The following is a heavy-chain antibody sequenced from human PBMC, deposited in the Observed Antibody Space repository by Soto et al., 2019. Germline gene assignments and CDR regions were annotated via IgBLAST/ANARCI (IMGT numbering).Heavy chain of an antibody. CDR3: ARGLGYCSGGSCYLYAFDI. J-gene: IGHJ3*02. CDR1: GYTFTSYD. Sequence: QVQLVQSGAEVKKPGASVKVSCKASGYTFTSYDINWVRQATGQGLEWMGWMNPNSGNTGYAQKFQGRVTMTRNTSISTAYMELRSLRSEVTAVYYCARGLGYCSGGSCYLYAFDIWGQGTMVTVSS. CDR2: MNPNSGNT. D-gene: IGHD2-15*01. V-gene: IGHV1-8*01.